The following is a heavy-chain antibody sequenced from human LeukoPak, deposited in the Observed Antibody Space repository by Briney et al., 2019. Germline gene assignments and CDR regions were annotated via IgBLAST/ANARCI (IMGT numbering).Heavy chain of an antibody. CDR2: TSGSGGST. CDR1: GFTFSSYA. J-gene: IGHJ4*02. CDR3: AKNGGSQCYSHLDS. V-gene: IGHV3-23*01. D-gene: IGHD2-15*01. Sequence: GGSLRLSCAASGFTFSSYAMSWVRQAPGKGLEWVSGTSGSGGSTYYAGSVKGRFTISRDNSKNALYLQMNSLRVEDTAVYYCAKNGGSQCYSHLDSWGQGTLVTVSS.